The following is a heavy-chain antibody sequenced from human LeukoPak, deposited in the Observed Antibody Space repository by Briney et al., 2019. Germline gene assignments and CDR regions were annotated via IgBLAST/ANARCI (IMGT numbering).Heavy chain of an antibody. D-gene: IGHD2-2*01. CDR1: GGSFSGYY. Sequence: KPSETLSLTCAVYGGSFSGYYWSWIRQPPGKGLEWIGETNHSGSTNYNPSLKSRVTISVDTSKNQFSLKLSSVTAADTAVYYCARSLDYQLPTLDYWGQGTLVTVSS. CDR2: TNHSGST. V-gene: IGHV4-34*01. CDR3: ARSLDYQLPTLDY. J-gene: IGHJ4*02.